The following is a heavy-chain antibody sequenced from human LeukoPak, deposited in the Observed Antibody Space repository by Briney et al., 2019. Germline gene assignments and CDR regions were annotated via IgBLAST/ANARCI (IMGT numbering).Heavy chain of an antibody. J-gene: IGHJ4*02. CDR2: IYYSGST. CDR1: GGSVSSGSYY. Sequence: SETLSLTCTVSGGSVSSGSYYWSWIRQPPGKGLEWIGYIYYSGSTNYNPSLKSRVTISVDTSKNQISLKLSSVTAADTAVYYCARVRDGDYLDYWGQGTLVTVSS. D-gene: IGHD5-24*01. CDR3: ARVRDGDYLDY. V-gene: IGHV4-61*01.